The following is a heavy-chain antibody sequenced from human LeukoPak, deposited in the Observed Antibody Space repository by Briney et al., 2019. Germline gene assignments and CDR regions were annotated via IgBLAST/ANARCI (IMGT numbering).Heavy chain of an antibody. CDR2: VIPILGVT. CDR1: GDSFSSDA. D-gene: IGHD6-25*01. CDR3: ATQSSGWHIYYFDH. V-gene: IGHV1-69*04. J-gene: IGHJ4*02. Sequence: ASVKVSCKASGDSFSSDAISWVRQVPGQGYEWVGRVIPILGVTRYALKFRGRVTITADKSTSAAVMELRSLTSDDTAVYYCATQSSGWHIYYFDHWGQGTLVTVSS.